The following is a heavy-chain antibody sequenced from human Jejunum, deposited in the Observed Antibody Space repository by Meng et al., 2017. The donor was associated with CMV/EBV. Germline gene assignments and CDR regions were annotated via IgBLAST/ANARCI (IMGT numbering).Heavy chain of an antibody. CDR3: AKEESSGGYYFDY. D-gene: IGHD6-25*01. Sequence: SGSTLTDHDMHGVRQGQGKGREWVGGRTRKGETRGDAESGKGRLTIYRDNAKKSLHLQMNSLRPEDTALDYGAKEESSGGYYFDYWGQGTRVTVSS. CDR1: GSTLTDHD. J-gene: IGHJ4*02. V-gene: IGHV3-9*01. CDR2: RTRKGETR.